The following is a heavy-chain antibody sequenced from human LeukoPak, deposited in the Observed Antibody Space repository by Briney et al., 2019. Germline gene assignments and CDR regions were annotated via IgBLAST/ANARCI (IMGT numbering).Heavy chain of an antibody. CDR1: GFTFNTYS. Sequence: GGSLRLSCTASGFTFNTYSMNWVRQAPGKGLEWVSSISNDGNYIYYADSVKGRFTISRDNAKNSLYLQMNSLRAEDTAVYYCAELGITMIGGVWGKGTTVTISS. D-gene: IGHD3-10*02. CDR3: AELGITMIGGV. J-gene: IGHJ6*04. CDR2: ISNDGNYI. V-gene: IGHV3-21*01.